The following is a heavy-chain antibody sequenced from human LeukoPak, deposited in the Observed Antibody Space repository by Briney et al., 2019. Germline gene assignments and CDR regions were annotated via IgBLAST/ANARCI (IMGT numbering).Heavy chain of an antibody. CDR1: GFTFSDYA. CDR2: LSGSGAGT. CDR3: AKDKYYDSSGGRAIAFDI. D-gene: IGHD3-22*01. Sequence: PGGSLRLSCAASGFTFSDYALGWVRQAPGRGLEWVATLSGSGAGTYYSDSEQGRFTISRDNSKNTLYLQMNSLRTEDTAVYYCAKDKYYDSSGGRAIAFDIWGQGTMVTVSS. J-gene: IGHJ3*02. V-gene: IGHV3-23*01.